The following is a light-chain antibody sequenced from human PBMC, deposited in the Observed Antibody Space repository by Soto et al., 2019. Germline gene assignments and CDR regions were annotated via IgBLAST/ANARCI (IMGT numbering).Light chain of an antibody. CDR3: SSYTRSSTHWV. Sequence: QSALTQPASVSGSPGQSITISCTGTSSDVGGYNYVSWYQQHPGKAPKLMIYEVTNRPSGVSNRFSGSKSGNTASLTISGLQAEDEPDYYCSSYTRSSTHWVFGGGTKLTVL. J-gene: IGLJ3*02. CDR1: SSDVGGYNY. V-gene: IGLV2-14*01. CDR2: EVT.